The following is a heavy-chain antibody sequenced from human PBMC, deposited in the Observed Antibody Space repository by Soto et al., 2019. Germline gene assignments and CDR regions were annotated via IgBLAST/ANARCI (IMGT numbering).Heavy chain of an antibody. V-gene: IGHV4-34*01. Sequence: SETLSLTCAVYGGSFSGYYWSWIRQPPGKGLEWIGEINHSGSTNYNPSLKSRVTISVDTSKNQFSPKLSSVTAADTAVYYCARGSGYYGFSYWGQGTLVTVSS. D-gene: IGHD3-22*01. CDR2: INHSGST. CDR1: GGSFSGYY. J-gene: IGHJ4*02. CDR3: ARGSGYYGFSY.